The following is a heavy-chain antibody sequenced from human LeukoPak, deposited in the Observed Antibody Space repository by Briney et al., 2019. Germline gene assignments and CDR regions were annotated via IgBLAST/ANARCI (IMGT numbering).Heavy chain of an antibody. D-gene: IGHD3-22*01. Sequence: ASVKVSCKASGYIFTSYAMNWVRQAPGQGLEWMGWINTNTGNPTYAQGFTGRFVFSLDTSVSTAYLQISSLKAEDTAVYYCAREGAWYYDSSASNWFDPWGQGTLVTVSS. J-gene: IGHJ5*02. V-gene: IGHV7-4-1*02. CDR1: GYIFTSYA. CDR3: AREGAWYYDSSASNWFDP. CDR2: INTNTGNP.